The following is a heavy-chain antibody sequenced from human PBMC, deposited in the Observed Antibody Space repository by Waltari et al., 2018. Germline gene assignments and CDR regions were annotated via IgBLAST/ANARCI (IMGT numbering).Heavy chain of an antibody. V-gene: IGHV3-33*01. J-gene: IGHJ3*02. CDR2: IWDDGSNK. CDR1: GFTFSSYG. Sequence: QVQLVESGGGVVQPGRSLRLSCAASGFTFSSYGMPWVRQAPGKGRAWGAVIWDDGSNKYYADSVKGRFTISRDNSKNTLYLQMNSLRAEDTAVYYCARGGKAAREAHGAFDIWGQGTMVTVSS. D-gene: IGHD6-6*01. CDR3: ARGGKAAREAHGAFDI.